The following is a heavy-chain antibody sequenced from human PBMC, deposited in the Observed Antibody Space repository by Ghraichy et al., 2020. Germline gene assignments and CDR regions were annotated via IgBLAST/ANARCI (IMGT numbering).Heavy chain of an antibody. J-gene: IGHJ6*02. CDR3: ARARIAAAVNNYYYYGMDV. Sequence: ASVKVSCKASGYTFTSYGISWVRQAPGQGLEWMGWISAYNGNTNYAQKLQGRVTMTTDTSTSTAYMELRSLRSDDTAVYYCARARIAAAVNNYYYYGMDVWGQGTTVTVSS. CDR1: GYTFTSYG. CDR2: ISAYNGNT. V-gene: IGHV1-18*01. D-gene: IGHD6-13*01.